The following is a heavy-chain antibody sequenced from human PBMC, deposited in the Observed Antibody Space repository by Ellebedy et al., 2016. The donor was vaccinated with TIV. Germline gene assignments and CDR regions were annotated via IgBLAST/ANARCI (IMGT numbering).Heavy chain of an antibody. CDR3: ARAIYGASYL. CDR2: ISYDGSNK. D-gene: IGHD4-17*01. Sequence: GESLKISCAASGFTFSSYAMHWVRQAPGKGLEWVAVISYDGSNKYYAYSVKGRFTISRDNSKNTLYLQMNSLGAEDTAVYYCARAIYGASYLWGRGTLVTVSS. CDR1: GFTFSSYA. V-gene: IGHV3-30-3*01. J-gene: IGHJ2*01.